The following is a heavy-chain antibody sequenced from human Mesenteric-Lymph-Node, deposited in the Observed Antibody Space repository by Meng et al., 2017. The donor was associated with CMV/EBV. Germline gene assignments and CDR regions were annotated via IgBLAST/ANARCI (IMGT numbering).Heavy chain of an antibody. CDR2: IYYSGST. J-gene: IGHJ3*02. CDR3: ARGQLKGNWVQEFQDAFDI. CDR1: GCPTSSYY. V-gene: IGHV4-59*08. Sequence: SEPLSSTFTALGCPTSSYYWSWIRQPPGKGLEWIGYIYYSGSTNYNPSLKSRVTKSVDTSKNQYSLKLSSVTAADTAVYYCARGQLKGNWVQEFQDAFDIWGQGTMVTVSS. D-gene: IGHD7-27*01.